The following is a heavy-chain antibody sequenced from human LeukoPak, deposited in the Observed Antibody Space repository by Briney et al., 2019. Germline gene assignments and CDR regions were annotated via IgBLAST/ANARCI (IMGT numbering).Heavy chain of an antibody. CDR2: IFYSGGT. Sequence: SETLSLTCIVSGASISSNTYYWAWIRQAPGKGLEWIGNIFYSGGTYYNPSLKSRVTISVDTSKNQFSLKLSSVTAADTAVYYCARVTGARTDAFDIWGQGPMVTVSS. V-gene: IGHV4-39*07. CDR3: ARVTGARTDAFDI. CDR1: GASISSNTYY. J-gene: IGHJ3*02. D-gene: IGHD3-10*01.